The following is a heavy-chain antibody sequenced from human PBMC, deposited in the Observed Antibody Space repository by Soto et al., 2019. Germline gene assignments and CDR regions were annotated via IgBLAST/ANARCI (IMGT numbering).Heavy chain of an antibody. J-gene: IGHJ6*02. V-gene: IGHV4-31*03. CDR2: IYYSGST. Sequence: QVQLQESGPGLVKPSQTLSLTCTVSGGSISSGGYYWSWIRQHPGKGLECIGYIYYSGSTYYNPSLKSRVTISVDTSKNQFSLKLSSVTAADTAVYYCARDKWERDYYYCGMDVWGQGTTVTVSS. D-gene: IGHD1-26*01. CDR3: ARDKWERDYYYCGMDV. CDR1: GGSISSGGYY.